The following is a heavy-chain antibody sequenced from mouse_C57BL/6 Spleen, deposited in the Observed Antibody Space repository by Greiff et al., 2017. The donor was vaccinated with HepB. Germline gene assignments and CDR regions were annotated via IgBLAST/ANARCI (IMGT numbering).Heavy chain of an antibody. Sequence: QVQLQQSGPELVKPGASVKISCKPSGYALSSSWMNWVKQRPGKGLEWIGRIYPGDGDTNYNGKFKGKATLTADKSSSTAYMQLSSLTSEDSAVYFCARGATGVENAMDYWGQGTSVTVSS. D-gene: IGHD1-1*01. CDR3: ARGATGVENAMDY. J-gene: IGHJ4*01. CDR2: IYPGDGDT. V-gene: IGHV1-82*01. CDR1: GYALSSSW.